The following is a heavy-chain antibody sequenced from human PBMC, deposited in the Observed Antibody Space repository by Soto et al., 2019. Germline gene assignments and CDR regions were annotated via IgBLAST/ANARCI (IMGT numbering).Heavy chain of an antibody. CDR2: ISYDGSNK. CDR1: GFTFSSYG. J-gene: IGHJ4*02. Sequence: GGSLRLSCAASGFTFSSYGMHWVRQAPGKGLEWVAVISYDGSNKYYADSVKGRFTISRDNSKNTLYLQMNSLRAEDTAVYYCANAYYDSSGYLDYWGQGTLVT. D-gene: IGHD3-22*01. V-gene: IGHV3-30*18. CDR3: ANAYYDSSGYLDY.